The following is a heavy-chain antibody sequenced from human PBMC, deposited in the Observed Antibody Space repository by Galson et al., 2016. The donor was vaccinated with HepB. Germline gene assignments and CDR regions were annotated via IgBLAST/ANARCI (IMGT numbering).Heavy chain of an antibody. D-gene: IGHD4-17*01. J-gene: IGHJ4*02. CDR3: ARGVHYGDYQDY. CDR2: IYNSGTT. V-gene: IGHV4-31*03. CDR1: GDSISSGGYY. Sequence: TLSLTCTVSGDSISSGGYYWTWIRHHPGKGLEWIGYIYNSGTTYYNPSPKSRVTMSVDTSKNHFSLQLNSLTAADTAVYYCARGVHYGDYQDYWGQGTLVTVSS.